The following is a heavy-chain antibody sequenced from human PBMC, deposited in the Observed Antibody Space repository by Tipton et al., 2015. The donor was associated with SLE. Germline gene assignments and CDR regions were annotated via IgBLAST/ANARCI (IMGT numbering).Heavy chain of an antibody. D-gene: IGHD2-8*01. CDR2: ISGYNGDT. Sequence: QLVQSGDEVKKPGASVKVSCKASGYTFTSYGISWVRQAPGQGLEWMGWISGYNGDTNYAQKLQGRVTMTTDTSTTTAYMELRSLTSDDTAVYYCASRGVRGYFDYWGQGTLVTVSS. J-gene: IGHJ4*02. CDR1: GYTFTSYG. V-gene: IGHV1-18*01. CDR3: ASRGVRGYFDY.